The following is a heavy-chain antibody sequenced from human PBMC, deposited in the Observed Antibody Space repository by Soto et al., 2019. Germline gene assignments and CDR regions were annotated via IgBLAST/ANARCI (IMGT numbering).Heavy chain of an antibody. Sequence: EVQLVESGGGVVRPGGSLRLSCAASGFTFDDYGMSWVRQAPGKGLEWVSGIHWNGGSTGYADSVKGRFTISRDNAKNSLYLQMNSLRADDTALYSCARDRGTTVTPGLDYWGQGTLVTVSS. CDR3: ARDRGTTVTPGLDY. V-gene: IGHV3-20*04. CDR2: IHWNGGST. J-gene: IGHJ4*02. CDR1: GFTFDDYG. D-gene: IGHD4-17*01.